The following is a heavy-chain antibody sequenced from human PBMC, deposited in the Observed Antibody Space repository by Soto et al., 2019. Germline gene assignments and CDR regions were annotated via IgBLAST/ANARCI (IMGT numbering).Heavy chain of an antibody. CDR3: ARRSIVGATLGY. V-gene: IGHV1-2*02. Sequence: QVQLVQSGAEVKKPGASVKVSCKASGYTFTGYYMHWVRQAPGQGLEWMGWINPNSGGTNYAQKFQGRVTITADESTSTAYMELSSLRSEDTAVYYCARRSIVGATLGYWGQGTLVTVSS. J-gene: IGHJ4*02. CDR1: GYTFTGYY. D-gene: IGHD1-26*01. CDR2: INPNSGGT.